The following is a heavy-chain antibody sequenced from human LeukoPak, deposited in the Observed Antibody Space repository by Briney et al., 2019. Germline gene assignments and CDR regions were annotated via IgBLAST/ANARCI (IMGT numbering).Heavy chain of an antibody. J-gene: IGHJ4*02. V-gene: IGHV3-30*18. CDR2: ISYDESQI. D-gene: IGHD6-6*01. CDR1: GFTFGTYP. Sequence: PAGGSLRLSCAASGFTFGTYPIHWVRQAPGKGLEWVTVISYDESQIYYADSVKGRFTISRDNSKSTVFLQMNSLRSDDTAVYYCAKDRPKSLEYSSSPYDYWGQGTLVTVSS. CDR3: AKDRPKSLEYSSSPYDY.